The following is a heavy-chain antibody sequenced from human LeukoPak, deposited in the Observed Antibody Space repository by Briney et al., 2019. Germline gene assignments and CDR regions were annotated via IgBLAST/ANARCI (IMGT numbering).Heavy chain of an antibody. CDR2: IKQDGSEK. J-gene: IGHJ4*02. CDR1: GFTFSSYW. D-gene: IGHD3-10*01. V-gene: IGHV3-7*01. CDR3: ARDKGDTFVRGVLDY. Sequence: GGSLRLSCAASGFTFSSYWMSWVRQAPGKGLEWVANIKQDGSEKYYVDSVKGRFTISRDNAKNSLYLQMNSLRAEDTAIYYCARDKGDTFVRGVLDYWGQGTLVTVSS.